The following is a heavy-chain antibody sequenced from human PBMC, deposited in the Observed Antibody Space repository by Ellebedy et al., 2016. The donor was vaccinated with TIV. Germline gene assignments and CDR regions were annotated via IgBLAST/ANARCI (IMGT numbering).Heavy chain of an antibody. CDR2: IYSGGST. D-gene: IGHD1-26*01. V-gene: IGHV3-66*01. J-gene: IGHJ4*02. CDR1: GFTVSSNY. Sequence: GESLKISCAASGFTVSSNYMSWVRQAPGKGLEWVSVIYSGGSTYYADSVKGRFTISRDNSKNTLYLQMNSLRAEDTAVYYCAKWTGIVGAVDYWGRGTLVTVSS. CDR3: AKWTGIVGAVDY.